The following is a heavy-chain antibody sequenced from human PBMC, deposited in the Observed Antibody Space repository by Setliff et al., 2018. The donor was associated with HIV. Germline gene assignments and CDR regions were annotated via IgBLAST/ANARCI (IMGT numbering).Heavy chain of an antibody. V-gene: IGHV4-61*09. D-gene: IGHD2-2*01. CDR2: IYTSGST. J-gene: IGHJ4*02. CDR1: GGSINSGTYN. CDR3: AREAPADSSSTSYYFDY. Sequence: PSETLSLTCTVSGGSINSGTYNCSWIRQPAGKRLECFGHIYTSGSTNYNPSLKSRVSVSLDTSKNQFSLQLSSVTAADTAVYYCAREAPADSSSTSYYFDYWGEGTLVTVSS.